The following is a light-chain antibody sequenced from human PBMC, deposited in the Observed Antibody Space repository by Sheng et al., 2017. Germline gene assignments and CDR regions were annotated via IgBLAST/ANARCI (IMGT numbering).Light chain of an antibody. CDR2: DAS. V-gene: IGKV1-33*01. CDR3: QQYDDVPLS. Sequence: DIQMTQSPSSLSASVGDSVTISCQASQLIKNFLNWYQQKPGMAPRLLIYDASELETGVPSRFSGSGYGTHFSLTISRLQPEDSATYFCQQYDDVPLSFGPGTKVD. CDR1: QLIKNF. J-gene: IGKJ3*01.